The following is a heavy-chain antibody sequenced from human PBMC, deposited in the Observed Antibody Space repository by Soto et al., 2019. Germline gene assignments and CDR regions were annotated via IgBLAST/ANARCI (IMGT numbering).Heavy chain of an antibody. V-gene: IGHV3-23*01. J-gene: IGHJ4*02. CDR3: EKGVRGVIITPPDY. D-gene: IGHD3-10*01. Sequence: GGSLRLSCAASGFTFSSYAMSWVRQAPGKGLEWVSAISGSGGSTYYADSVKARFTISRDTSNNTLYLQINSPRAEDTAVYYCEKGVRGVIITPPDYWGQRTLVRVSS. CDR2: ISGSGGST. CDR1: GFTFSSYA.